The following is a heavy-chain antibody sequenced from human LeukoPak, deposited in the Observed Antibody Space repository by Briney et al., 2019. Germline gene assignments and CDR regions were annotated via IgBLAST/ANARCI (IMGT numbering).Heavy chain of an antibody. CDR1: GFTFSSYA. Sequence: PGRSLRLSCAASGFTFSSYAMHWVRQAPGKGLEGVAVISYDGSNKYYADSVKGRFTISRDNSKNTLYLQMNSLRAEDTAVYYCAKETTVAGFYPYFDYWGQGTLVTVSS. V-gene: IGHV3-30-3*01. J-gene: IGHJ4*02. D-gene: IGHD6-19*01. CDR3: AKETTVAGFYPYFDY. CDR2: ISYDGSNK.